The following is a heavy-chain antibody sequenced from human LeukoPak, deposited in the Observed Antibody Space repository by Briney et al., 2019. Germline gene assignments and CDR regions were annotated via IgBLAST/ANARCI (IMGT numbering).Heavy chain of an antibody. D-gene: IGHD3-10*01. CDR1: GASISRYY. V-gene: IGHV4-59*08. Sequence: SETLSLTCTVSGASISRYYWSWIRQPPGKGLEWIGYIYYSGSTNYNPSLKNRVTISVDTSKNQVSLKLTSVTAADTAVYYCARYRGVSGSYYNPHNYFDYWDQGTLVTVSS. J-gene: IGHJ4*02. CDR2: IYYSGST. CDR3: ARYRGVSGSYYNPHNYFDY.